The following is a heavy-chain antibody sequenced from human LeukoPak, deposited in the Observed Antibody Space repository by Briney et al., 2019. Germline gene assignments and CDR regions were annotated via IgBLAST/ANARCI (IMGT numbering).Heavy chain of an antibody. V-gene: IGHV1-69*13. CDR1: GGTFSSYA. J-gene: IGHJ6*03. Sequence: SVKVSCKASGGTFSSYAISWVRQAPGQGLEWMGGIIPIFGTANYAQKFQGRVTITADESTSTAYMELSSLRSEDTAVYYCASLTQDASTYYDILTGYYYYYYMDVWGKGTTVTISS. CDR2: IIPIFGTA. CDR3: ASLTQDASTYYDILTGYYYYYYMDV. D-gene: IGHD3-9*01.